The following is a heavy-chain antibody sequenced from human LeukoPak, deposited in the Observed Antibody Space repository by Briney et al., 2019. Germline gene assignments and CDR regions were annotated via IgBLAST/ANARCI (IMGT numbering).Heavy chain of an antibody. J-gene: IGHJ4*02. CDR2: INWNGGST. CDR3: ARVSDISVAAYFDY. CDR1: GFTFDDYG. V-gene: IGHV3-20*04. Sequence: GGSLRLSCAASGFTFDDYGLSWVRQAPGKGLEWVSTINWNGGSTGYADSVKGRFTISRDNAKNSLYRQMNSLRAEDTALYYCARVSDISVAAYFDYWGQGTLVTVSS. D-gene: IGHD6-19*01.